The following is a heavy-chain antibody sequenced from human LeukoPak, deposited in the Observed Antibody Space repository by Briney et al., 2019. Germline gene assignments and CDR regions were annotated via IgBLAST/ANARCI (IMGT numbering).Heavy chain of an antibody. CDR1: GGSISSGGYY. CDR2: IYYSGST. J-gene: IGHJ4*02. V-gene: IGHV4-61*08. CDR3: ARISDSGRPVDH. D-gene: IGHD3-10*01. Sequence: PSETLSLTCTVSGGSISSGGYYWSWIRQPPGKGLEWIGYIYYSGSTNYNPSLKSRLTISVDTSKNQFSLKLRSVTAADTAVYYCARISDSGRPVDHWGQGTLVTVSS.